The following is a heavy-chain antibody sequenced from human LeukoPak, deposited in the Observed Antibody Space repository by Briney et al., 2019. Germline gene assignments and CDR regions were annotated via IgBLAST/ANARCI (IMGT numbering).Heavy chain of an antibody. CDR2: FDPKDGET. D-gene: IGHD3-9*01. CDR1: GYTLTELS. CDR3: ATGLRYFVPYAFDI. Sequence: ASVKVSCKVSGYTLTELSMHWVRQAPGKGLEWMGGFDPKDGETIYAQKFQGRVTMTEDTSTDTAYMELSSLSSEDTAVYYCATGLRYFVPYAFDIWGQGTMVTVSS. V-gene: IGHV1-24*01. J-gene: IGHJ3*02.